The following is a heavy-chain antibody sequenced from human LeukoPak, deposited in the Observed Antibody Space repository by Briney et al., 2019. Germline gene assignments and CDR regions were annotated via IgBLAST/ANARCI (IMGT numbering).Heavy chain of an antibody. CDR1: GYTFTSYG. V-gene: IGHV1-18*01. J-gene: IGHJ4*02. D-gene: IGHD5-24*01. Sequence: GASVKVSCKASGYTFTSYGISWVRQAPGQGLEWMGWISAYNGNTNYAQKFQGRVTITADESTSTAYMELSSLRSEDTAVYYCATGSGWLQKGYWGQGTLVTVSS. CDR3: ATGSGWLQKGY. CDR2: ISAYNGNT.